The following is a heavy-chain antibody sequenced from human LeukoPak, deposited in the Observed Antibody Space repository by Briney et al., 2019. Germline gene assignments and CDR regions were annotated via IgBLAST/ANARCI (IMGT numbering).Heavy chain of an antibody. V-gene: IGHV3-30*02. J-gene: IGHJ3*01. CDR2: IRYDGGNE. D-gene: IGHD5-18*01. CDR3: ARDRARNSYGFDTFDV. Sequence: PGGSLRLSCAASGFTSSNHGIHWVRQAPGKGLEWVTFIRYDGGNEYYADSVKGRFTISRDNSNNTLYLQMSRLRVEDTAVYYCARDRARNSYGFDTFDVWGQGTAVIVSS. CDR1: GFTSSNHG.